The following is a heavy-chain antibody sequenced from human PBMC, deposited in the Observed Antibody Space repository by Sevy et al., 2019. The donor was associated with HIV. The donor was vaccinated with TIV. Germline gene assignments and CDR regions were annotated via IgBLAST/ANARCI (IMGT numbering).Heavy chain of an antibody. V-gene: IGHV1-69*04. D-gene: IGHD3-22*01. J-gene: IGHJ4*02. CDR1: GGTFSSYA. CDR3: ASTARALYYYDSSGYYRQFDY. Sequence: ASVKVSCKASGGTFSSYAISWVRQAPGQGLEWMGRIIPILGIANYAQKFQGRVTITADKSTGTAYMELSSLRSEETAVYYCASTARALYYYDSSGYYRQFDYWGQGTLVTVSS. CDR2: IIPILGIA.